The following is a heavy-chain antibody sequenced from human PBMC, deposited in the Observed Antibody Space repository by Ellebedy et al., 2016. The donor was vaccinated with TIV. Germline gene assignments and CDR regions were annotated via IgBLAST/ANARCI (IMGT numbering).Heavy chain of an antibody. D-gene: IGHD5-18*01. CDR1: GFTFSSYA. CDR3: ARDEKDTAMVSPPQYYYYYYGMDV. CDR2: ISYDGSNK. Sequence: GESLKISCAASGFTFSSYAMHWVRQAPGKGLEWVAVISYDGSNKYYADSVKGRFTISRDNSKNTLYLQMNSLRAEDTAVYYCARDEKDTAMVSPPQYYYYYYGMDVWGQGTTVTVSS. J-gene: IGHJ6*02. V-gene: IGHV3-30-3*01.